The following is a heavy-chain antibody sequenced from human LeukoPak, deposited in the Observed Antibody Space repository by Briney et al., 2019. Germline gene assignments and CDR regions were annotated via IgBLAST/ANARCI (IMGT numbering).Heavy chain of an antibody. Sequence: GGSLRLSCVASGFTFSTYAMHWVRQAPGEGLEWLAVILCDGSKTYSADSAKGRFTISRDNSKNTLYLQMNSLRAEDTAIYYCAKALTTVVVPTATPFDYWGQGALVTVSS. D-gene: IGHD2-2*01. V-gene: IGHV3-30-3*01. CDR3: AKALTTVVVPTATPFDY. CDR2: ILCDGSKT. CDR1: GFTFSTYA. J-gene: IGHJ4*02.